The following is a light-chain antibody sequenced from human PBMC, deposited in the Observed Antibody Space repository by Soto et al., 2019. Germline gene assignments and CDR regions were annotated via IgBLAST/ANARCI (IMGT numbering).Light chain of an antibody. V-gene: IGLV2-14*01. CDR3: SSYTNSNTRV. Sequence: QSALTQPASVSGSPGQSITISCTGTSSDVGGYTYVSWYQQHPGKAPKIMIYQVSNRPSGVSNRFSGSKSGNTASLTISGLQTEDEADYYCSSYTNSNTRVFGGGTKLNVL. CDR1: SSDVGGYTY. CDR2: QVS. J-gene: IGLJ3*02.